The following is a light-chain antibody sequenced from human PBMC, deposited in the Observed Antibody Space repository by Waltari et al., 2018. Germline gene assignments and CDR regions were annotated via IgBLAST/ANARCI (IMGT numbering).Light chain of an antibody. CDR1: SSDVGGYNY. J-gene: IGLJ2*01. CDR2: GVS. V-gene: IGLV2-8*01. CDR3: SSDAGSKNLV. Sequence: QSALTQPPSASGSPGQSVTISCTGTSSDVGGYNYVSWYQQHPGKAPNLMIYGVSKRPSGVPDRFSAPKPGNAASLTFSGLQAGDEADYICSSDAGSKNLVLGGGTRLTVL.